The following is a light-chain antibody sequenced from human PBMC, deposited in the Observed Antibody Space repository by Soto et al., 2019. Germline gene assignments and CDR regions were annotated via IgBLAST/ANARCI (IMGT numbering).Light chain of an antibody. CDR2: EVS. J-gene: IGLJ1*01. Sequence: QSALTQPASVSGSPGQSITISCTGSTSDVGAYNYVSWYKHHPGQAPQLMIYEVSNRPSGVPNRFSGSKSGNTASLTISGLQADDEGDYYCSSKTSSSSPFVFGTGTKVTVL. CDR1: TSDVGAYNY. V-gene: IGLV2-14*01. CDR3: SSKTSSSSPFV.